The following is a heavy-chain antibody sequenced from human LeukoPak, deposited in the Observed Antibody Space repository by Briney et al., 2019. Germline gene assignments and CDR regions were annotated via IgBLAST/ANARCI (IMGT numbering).Heavy chain of an antibody. V-gene: IGHV1-69*06. D-gene: IGHD5-18*01. CDR3: ARARGDTAMDYYFDY. CDR2: IIPTFGTA. Sequence: GASVKVSCTASGGTFSSYAISWVRQAPGQGLEWMGGIIPTFGTANYAQKFQGRVTITADKSTSTAYMELSSLRSEDTAVYYCARARGDTAMDYYFDYWGQGTLVTVSS. CDR1: GGTFSSYA. J-gene: IGHJ4*02.